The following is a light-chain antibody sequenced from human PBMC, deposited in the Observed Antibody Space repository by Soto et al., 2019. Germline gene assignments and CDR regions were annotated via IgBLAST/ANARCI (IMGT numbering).Light chain of an antibody. CDR2: GAS. V-gene: IGKV3-20*01. CDR1: QSLSSSY. CDR3: QQYGSSPPSWT. Sequence: ETVLTQSPGTLSLSPGERATLSCRASQSLSSSYLAWYLQKPGQAPRLLIYGASSRSTGIPDRFSGSGCGTDFTLTISRLEPEDFAVYYCQQYGSSPPSWTFGQGTKVEIK. J-gene: IGKJ1*01.